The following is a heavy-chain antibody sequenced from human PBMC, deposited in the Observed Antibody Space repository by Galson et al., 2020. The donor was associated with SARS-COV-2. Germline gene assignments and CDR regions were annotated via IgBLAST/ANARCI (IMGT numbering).Heavy chain of an antibody. CDR1: GFTFSSYT. D-gene: IGHD1-1*01. J-gene: IGHJ4*02. CDR2: IRSSSGTI. CDR3: ARERLEY. Sequence: GASLKISCAASGFTFSSYTMNWVRQAPVKGLELVAYIRSSSGTIYYADSVKGRFTISRDNAKNSLYLQLNSLRVEDTAVYYCARERLEYWGQGTLVTVSS. V-gene: IGHV3-48*04.